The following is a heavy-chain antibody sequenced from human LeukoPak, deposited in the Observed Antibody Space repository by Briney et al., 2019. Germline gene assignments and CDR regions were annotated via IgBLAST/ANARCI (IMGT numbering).Heavy chain of an antibody. CDR2: ISWNSGSI. J-gene: IGHJ6*02. V-gene: IGHV3-9*01. D-gene: IGHD3-3*01. CDR1: GFTFSSSYA. CDR3: AKGSKRLYYDFWSGRTPDYYYYGMDV. Sequence: PGGSLRLSCAASGFTFSSSYAMHWVRQAPGKGLEWVSGISWNSGSIGYADSVKGRFTISRDNAKNSLYLQMNSLRAEDTALYYCAKGSKRLYYDFWSGRTPDYYYYGMDVWGQGTTVTVSS.